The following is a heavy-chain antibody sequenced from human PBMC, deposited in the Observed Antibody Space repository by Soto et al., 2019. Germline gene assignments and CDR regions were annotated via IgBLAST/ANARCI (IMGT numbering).Heavy chain of an antibody. CDR1: GYTFTSYG. D-gene: IGHD2-2*01. Sequence: QVQLVQSGAEVKKPGASVKVSCKASGYTFTSYGISWVRQAPGQGLEWMGWISAYNGNTNYAQKLQGRVTMTTDTTTRTANPELRRLGSDDTAVYYCAPEPPQVYCRSTSCSDAFDIWGPGTMVTVSS. CDR3: APEPPQVYCRSTSCSDAFDI. J-gene: IGHJ3*02. V-gene: IGHV1-18*01. CDR2: ISAYNGNT.